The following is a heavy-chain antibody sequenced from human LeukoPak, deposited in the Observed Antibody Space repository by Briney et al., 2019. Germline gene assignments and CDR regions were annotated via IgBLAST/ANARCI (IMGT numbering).Heavy chain of an antibody. J-gene: IGHJ6*03. CDR1: GFTFSRYS. V-gene: IGHV3-48*01. Sequence: GGSLRLSCAASGFTFSRYSINWVRQAPGKGLEWVSYISSSSSTIYYADSVKGRFTISRDNAKDSLYLQMDTLRAEDTAVYYCARVTTYYYYMDVWGKGTTVTVSS. D-gene: IGHD4-11*01. CDR3: ARVTTYYYYMDV. CDR2: ISSSSSTI.